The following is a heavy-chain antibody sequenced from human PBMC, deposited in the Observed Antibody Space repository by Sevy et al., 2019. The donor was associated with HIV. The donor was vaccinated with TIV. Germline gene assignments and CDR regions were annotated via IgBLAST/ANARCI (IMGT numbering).Heavy chain of an antibody. CDR2: TRNKANSYTT. Sequence: GGSLRLSCAASGFTFSDHYMDWLRQAPGKGLEWVGRTRNKANSYTTEYAASVKGGFTICRDDAKNSLYLQMNSLKTGDTAVYYCARVGYYDSSGYYVDYWGQGTLVTVSS. CDR1: GFTFSDHY. J-gene: IGHJ4*02. CDR3: ARVGYYDSSGYYVDY. V-gene: IGHV3-72*01. D-gene: IGHD3-22*01.